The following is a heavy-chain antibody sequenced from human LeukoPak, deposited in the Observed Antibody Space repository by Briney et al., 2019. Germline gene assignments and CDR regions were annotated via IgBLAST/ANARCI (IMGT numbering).Heavy chain of an antibody. CDR1: GFTFSSYW. Sequence: GGSLRLSCAVSGFTFSSYWMHWVRQVPGKGLVWVSRINSDGSSPSYADSVKGRFTISRDNAKNTLYLQMDSLRVEDTAVYYCARDSDHRDWFSYYFDYWGQGTLVTVSS. CDR2: INSDGSSP. CDR3: ARDSDHRDWFSYYFDY. J-gene: IGHJ4*02. D-gene: IGHD3/OR15-3a*01. V-gene: IGHV3-74*01.